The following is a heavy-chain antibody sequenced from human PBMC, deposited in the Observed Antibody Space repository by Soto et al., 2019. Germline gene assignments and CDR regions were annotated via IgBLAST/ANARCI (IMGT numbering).Heavy chain of an antibody. CDR3: ARGGDVRVVLNPFNI. D-gene: IGHD3-3*01. Sequence: ASVKVSCKASGYTLSGHGISWVRQGRGQGLEWMGWSSGDDGDTKSAQKFQGRVTMTTDTSTRTAYMELRSLTSDDTAVYFCARGGDVRVVLNPFNIWGKGTKVTVSS. CDR1: GYTLSGHG. J-gene: IGHJ3*02. CDR2: SSGDDGDT. V-gene: IGHV1-18*01.